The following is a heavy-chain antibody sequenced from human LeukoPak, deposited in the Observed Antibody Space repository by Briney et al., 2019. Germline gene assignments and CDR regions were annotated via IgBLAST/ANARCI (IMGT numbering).Heavy chain of an antibody. CDR3: ARGSNIVVVAAATDY. Sequence: ASVKVSCKASGYTFTSYDINWVRQGTGQGLEWLGWMIPNSGTTGYAQKFPGRVTMTRNISISTAHMEMSSLRSEDTAVYYCARGSNIVVVAAATDYWGQGTLVTVSS. J-gene: IGHJ4*02. CDR2: MIPNSGTT. D-gene: IGHD2-15*01. CDR1: GYTFTSYD. V-gene: IGHV1-8*01.